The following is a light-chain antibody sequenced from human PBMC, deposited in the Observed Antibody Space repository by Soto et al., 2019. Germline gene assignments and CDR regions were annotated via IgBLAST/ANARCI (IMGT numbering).Light chain of an antibody. CDR1: NNDISFFNY. J-gene: IGLJ1*01. Sequence: QSALTQPASVSGSLGQAITTPCTATNNDISFFNYVSWYQQHSGKAPKLIIYEVSSRPSGVSNRFSGSRSANTAFLTISGLQTAAEADYYCNSYTTSNTLVFGTGTKGTVL. CDR3: NSYTTSNTLV. CDR2: EVS. V-gene: IGLV2-14*01.